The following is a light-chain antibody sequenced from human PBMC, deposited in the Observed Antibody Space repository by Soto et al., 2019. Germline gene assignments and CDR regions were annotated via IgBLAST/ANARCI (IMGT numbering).Light chain of an antibody. CDR1: SSDVGGYNY. V-gene: IGLV2-8*01. CDR2: EVS. Sequence: QSALTQPPSASGSPGQSVTISCTGTSSDVGGYNYVSWYQQHPGKAPKLMIYEVSKRPSGVPDRFSGSKSGNTASLTVSGLQAEDGADYYCSSYAGSNLWVFGGGTKVTV. CDR3: SSYAGSNLWV. J-gene: IGLJ3*02.